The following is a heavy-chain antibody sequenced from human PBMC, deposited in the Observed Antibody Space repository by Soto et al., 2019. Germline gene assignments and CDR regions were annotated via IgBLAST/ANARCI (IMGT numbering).Heavy chain of an antibody. CDR1: GFALRDAW. J-gene: IGHJ5*02. CDR2: ISGSGGST. D-gene: IGHD6-13*01. Sequence: GGSLGLSCAASGFALRDAWINWVRQAPGKGLEWVSAISGSGGSTYYADSVKGRFTISRDNSKNTLYLQMNSLRAEDTAVYYCAKAAAVTGRRWFDPWGQGTLVTVSS. V-gene: IGHV3-23*01. CDR3: AKAAAVTGRRWFDP.